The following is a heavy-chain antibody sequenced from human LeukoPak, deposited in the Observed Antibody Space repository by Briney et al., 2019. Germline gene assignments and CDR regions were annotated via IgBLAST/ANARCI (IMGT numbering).Heavy chain of an antibody. CDR3: ARGGSGFERYFDL. CDR1: GFSFSNYW. Sequence: GGSLRLSCAASGFSFSNYWMSWVRQAPGKGLEWVANIKQDGSEKYYVDSVKGRFTISRDNAKNSLYLQMNSLRAEDTAVYYCARGGSGFERYFDLWGRGTLVTVSS. D-gene: IGHD6-19*01. J-gene: IGHJ2*01. V-gene: IGHV3-7*05. CDR2: IKQDGSEK.